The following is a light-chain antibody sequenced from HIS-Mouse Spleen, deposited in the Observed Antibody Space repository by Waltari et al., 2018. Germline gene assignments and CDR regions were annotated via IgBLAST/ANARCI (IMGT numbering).Light chain of an antibody. J-gene: IGLJ1*01. Sequence: SSELTQDPAVSVALGQTVRITCQGDSLRSYYASWYQQKPGQAPVLVIYGKNNRPSGIPDRFSGSSSGKPASLTITGAQAEDDADYYCNSRDSSGNHLSVFGTGTKVTVL. V-gene: IGLV3-19*01. CDR3: NSRDSSGNHLSV. CDR2: GKN. CDR1: SLRSYY.